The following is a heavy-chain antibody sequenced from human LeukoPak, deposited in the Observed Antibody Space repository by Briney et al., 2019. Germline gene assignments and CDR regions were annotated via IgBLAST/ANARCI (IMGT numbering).Heavy chain of an antibody. CDR3: AKVPRDSDCY. Sequence: GGSLRLSCAVPGGTFSAYWMAWVRQSPGKGLEWVAEINEDGSVKYYVDSMKGRFTISRDNAKNSLYLQMNSLGAEDTAVYYCAKVPRDSDCYWGQGTLVTVSS. CDR1: GGTFSAYW. CDR2: INEDGSVK. V-gene: IGHV3-7*01. J-gene: IGHJ4*02. D-gene: IGHD2-21*02.